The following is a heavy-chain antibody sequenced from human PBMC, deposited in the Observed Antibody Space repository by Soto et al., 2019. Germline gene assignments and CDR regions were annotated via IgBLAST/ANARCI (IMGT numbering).Heavy chain of an antibody. CDR3: ARDRGNLDV. D-gene: IGHD6-25*01. V-gene: IGHV3-23*01. Sequence: GGSLRLSCEASGFTFSVYAMSWVRRAPGKGLEWVSAIGASGTNAFYADSVKGRFTMSRDNSKNTLYLQMNSLRAEDTAIYYCARDRGNLDVWGQGTTVTVSS. J-gene: IGHJ6*02. CDR2: IGASGTNA. CDR1: GFTFSVYA.